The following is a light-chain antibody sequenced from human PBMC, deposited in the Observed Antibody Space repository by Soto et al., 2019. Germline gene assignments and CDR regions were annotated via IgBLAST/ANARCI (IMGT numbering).Light chain of an antibody. Sequence: EIVMTQSPASLSVSRGVRATLSCGASQSVTSNLAWYQQKPGQAPRLLIYGASTRATDIPARFSGSGSGTEFTLTISSLQSEDFAVYYCQQYNNWPRTFGQGTKVDIK. CDR3: QQYNNWPRT. CDR1: QSVTSN. J-gene: IGKJ1*01. CDR2: GAS. V-gene: IGKV3-15*01.